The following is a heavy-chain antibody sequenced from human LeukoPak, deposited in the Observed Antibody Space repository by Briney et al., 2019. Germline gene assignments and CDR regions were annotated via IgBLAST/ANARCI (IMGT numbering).Heavy chain of an antibody. CDR3: ARAAAADKGGY. V-gene: IGHV3-21*01. CDR2: ISSSSSHI. CDR1: GFTFSSYS. J-gene: IGHJ4*02. Sequence: PGGSLRLSCAASGFTFSSYSMNWVRQAPGKGLEWVSSISSSSSHIYYADSVKGRFTISRDNAKNSLYLQMNSLRAEDTAVYYCARAAAADKGGYWGQGTLVTVSS. D-gene: IGHD6-13*01.